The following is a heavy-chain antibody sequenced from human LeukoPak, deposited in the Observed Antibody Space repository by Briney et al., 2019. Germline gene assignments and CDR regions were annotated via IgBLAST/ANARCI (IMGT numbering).Heavy chain of an antibody. D-gene: IGHD6-19*01. CDR3: ARTGGWYFNFDY. CDR2: NDWDDDK. J-gene: IGHJ4*02. V-gene: IGHV2-70*04. Sequence: ESGPALVKPTQTLTLTFTFSGFSLSTSGMRVSWIRQPPGKALEWLGRNDWDDDKFYSTSLKTRLTISKDTSKNQVVLTMTNMDPVDTATYYCARTGGWYFNFDYWGQGTLVTVSS. CDR1: GFSLSTSGMR.